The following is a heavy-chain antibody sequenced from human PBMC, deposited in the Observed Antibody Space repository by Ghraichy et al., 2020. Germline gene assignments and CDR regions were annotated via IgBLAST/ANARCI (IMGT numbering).Heavy chain of an antibody. J-gene: IGHJ4*02. CDR3: ASARYYDLWSELFES. Sequence: GESLNISCEASGLTFSDYGMHWVRQAPGKGLEWVAVLWFDGLNKIYADSVKVSFTISRDDSNNTLYLQMNSLRVEDTAVYYCASARYYDLWSELFESWGQGTLVTVSS. V-gene: IGHV3-33*01. CDR1: GLTFSDYG. D-gene: IGHD3-3*01. CDR2: LWFDGLNK.